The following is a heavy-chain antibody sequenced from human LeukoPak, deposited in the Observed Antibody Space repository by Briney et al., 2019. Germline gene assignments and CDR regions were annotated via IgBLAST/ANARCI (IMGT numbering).Heavy chain of an antibody. CDR1: GYTFTGYY. Sequence: ASVKVSCKASGYTFTGYYMHWVRQAPGQGLEWMGWINPNSGGTNYAQKFQGWVTMTRNTSISTAYMELSRLTSDDTAVYYCTKVFIKYCSTPSCYVFDYWGQGTLVTVSS. CDR2: INPNSGGT. D-gene: IGHD2-2*01. V-gene: IGHV1-2*04. CDR3: TKVFIKYCSTPSCYVFDY. J-gene: IGHJ4*02.